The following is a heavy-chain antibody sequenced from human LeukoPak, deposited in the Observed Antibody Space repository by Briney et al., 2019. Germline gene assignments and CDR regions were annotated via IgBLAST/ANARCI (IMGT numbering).Heavy chain of an antibody. CDR1: GYTFTGYY. J-gene: IGHJ6*02. CDR2: INPNSGGT. D-gene: IGHD6-13*01. CDR3: ARPRPNQYSSSWYGMDV. V-gene: IGHV1-2*02. Sequence: ASVKVSCKASGYTFTGYYMHWVRQAPGQGLEWMGWINPNSGGTNYAQKFQGRVTMTRDTAISTAYMELSRLRSDDTAVYYCARPRPNQYSSSWYGMDVWGQGTTVTVSS.